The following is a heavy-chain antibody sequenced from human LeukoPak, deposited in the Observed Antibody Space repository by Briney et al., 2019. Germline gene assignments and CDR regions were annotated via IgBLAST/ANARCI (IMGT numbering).Heavy chain of an antibody. J-gene: IGHJ3*02. CDR3: ARGPYKYDGSGAFDI. Sequence: PSQTLSLTCTVSGDSLSSGNYYWSWIRQPAGKGLEWIGRIYTSGSTNNNPSLKSRVTISVDTSKNQFSLKLTSVTAADTAVYYCARGPYKYDGSGAFDIWGQGTMVTVSS. D-gene: IGHD3-22*01. CDR2: IYTSGST. V-gene: IGHV4-61*02. CDR1: GDSLSSGNYY.